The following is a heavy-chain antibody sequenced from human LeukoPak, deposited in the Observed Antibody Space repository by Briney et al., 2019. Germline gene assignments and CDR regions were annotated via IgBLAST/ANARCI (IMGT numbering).Heavy chain of an antibody. CDR3: ASGDYYGSGSYYIYFDY. CDR2: INPHSGDT. CDR1: GYTFTGYY. Sequence: GASVKVSCKASGYTFTGYYLHWVRQAPGQGLEWMGWINPHSGDTDYAQKFQGRVTMTRDTSISTAYMELSRLRSDDTAVYYCASGDYYGSGSYYIYFDYWGQGTLVTVSS. V-gene: IGHV1-2*02. D-gene: IGHD3-10*01. J-gene: IGHJ4*02.